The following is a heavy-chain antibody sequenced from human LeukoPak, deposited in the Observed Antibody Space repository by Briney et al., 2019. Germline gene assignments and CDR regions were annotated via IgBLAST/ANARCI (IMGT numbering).Heavy chain of an antibody. Sequence: GGSLRLSCAASGFTFSSYEMNWVRQAPGKGLEWVSYISSSGNTIYYADSVKGRFTISRDNAKNSLYLQMNSLRAEDTAVYYCAREHSYQLLTALDYWGQGTLVTVSS. D-gene: IGHD2-2*01. J-gene: IGHJ4*02. CDR3: AREHSYQLLTALDY. V-gene: IGHV3-48*03. CDR1: GFTFSSYE. CDR2: ISSSGNTI.